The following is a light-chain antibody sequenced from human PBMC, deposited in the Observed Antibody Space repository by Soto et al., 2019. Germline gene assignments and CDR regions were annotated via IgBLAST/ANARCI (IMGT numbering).Light chain of an antibody. J-gene: IGKJ4*01. CDR2: GAS. Sequence: EIVLTQSPGTLSLSPGERATLSCRASQSVSSSYLAWYQQKPGQAPRLLIYGASSRATGIPDRFSGSGSGTDFTLTISRLEPEDCAVYYCHQYDSSPLTFGGGPKVEIK. CDR3: HQYDSSPLT. V-gene: IGKV3-20*01. CDR1: QSVSSSY.